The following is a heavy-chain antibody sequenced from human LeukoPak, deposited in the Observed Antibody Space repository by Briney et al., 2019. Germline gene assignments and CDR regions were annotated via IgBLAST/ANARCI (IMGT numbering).Heavy chain of an antibody. D-gene: IGHD3-3*01. Sequence: GGSLRLSCAASGFTFSSYSMNWVRQAPGKGLEWVSYISSSSTIYYADSVKGRFTISRDNAKNSLYLQMNSLRAEDTAVYYCASEAPSLYYDCWSGYPTYWGQGTLVTVSS. CDR3: ASEAPSLYYDCWSGYPTY. CDR1: GFTFSSYS. CDR2: ISSSSTI. J-gene: IGHJ4*02. V-gene: IGHV3-48*04.